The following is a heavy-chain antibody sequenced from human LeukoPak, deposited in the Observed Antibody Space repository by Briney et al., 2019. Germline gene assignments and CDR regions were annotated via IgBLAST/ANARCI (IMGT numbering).Heavy chain of an antibody. Sequence: PGRSLRLSCAASGFTFSSYGMHWVRQAPGKGLEWVAVISYDGSNKYYADSVKGRFTISRDNSKNTLYLQMNSLRAEDTAVYYCARVSAMKAHYYDRSEGWFDPWGQGTLVTVSS. CDR2: ISYDGSNK. D-gene: IGHD3-22*01. J-gene: IGHJ5*02. CDR1: GFTFSSYG. CDR3: ARVSAMKAHYYDRSEGWFDP. V-gene: IGHV3-30*03.